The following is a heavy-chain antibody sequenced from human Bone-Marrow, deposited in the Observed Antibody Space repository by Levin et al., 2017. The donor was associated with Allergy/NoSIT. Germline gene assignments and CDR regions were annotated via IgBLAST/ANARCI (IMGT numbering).Heavy chain of an antibody. CDR3: ASRLTASGGLDV. Sequence: HGESLKISCAVSGVTRNNYTLTWVRQPPGKGLEWVSSINSNSAYIHYGDSVKGRFTISRDNSKKLLFLQMNSLRDEDTATYYCASRLTASGGLDVWGHGTTVTVSS. CDR1: GVTRNNYT. J-gene: IGHJ6*02. V-gene: IGHV3-21*04. CDR2: INSNSAYI. D-gene: IGHD5-18*01.